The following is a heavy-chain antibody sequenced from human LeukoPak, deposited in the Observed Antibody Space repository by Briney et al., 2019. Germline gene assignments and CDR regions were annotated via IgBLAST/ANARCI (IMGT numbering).Heavy chain of an antibody. Sequence: SGTLSLTCAVSGGSISSSNWWSWVRQPPGKGLEWIGSISHSGSTYYNPSLKSRVTISVDTSKNQFSLKLGSVTAADTAVYYCARAIAGVTPVFDYWGQGTLVTVSS. D-gene: IGHD1-26*01. V-gene: IGHV4-4*02. CDR1: GGSISSSNW. CDR3: ARAIAGVTPVFDY. J-gene: IGHJ4*02. CDR2: ISHSGST.